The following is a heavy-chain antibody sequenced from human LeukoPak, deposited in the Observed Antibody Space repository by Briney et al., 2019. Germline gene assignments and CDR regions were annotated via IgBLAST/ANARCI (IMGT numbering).Heavy chain of an antibody. Sequence: PSETLSLTCTVPGGSISSYYWSWIRQPPGKGLEWIGYIYYSGSTNYNPSLKSRVTISVDTSKNQFSLKLSSVTAADTAVYYCASGYYDSSGYHFDYWGQGTLVTVSS. D-gene: IGHD3-22*01. J-gene: IGHJ4*02. V-gene: IGHV4-59*01. CDR3: ASGYYDSSGYHFDY. CDR1: GGSISSYY. CDR2: IYYSGST.